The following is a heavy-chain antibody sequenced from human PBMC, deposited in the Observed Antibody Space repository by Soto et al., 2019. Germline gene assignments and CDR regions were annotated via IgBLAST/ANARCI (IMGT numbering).Heavy chain of an antibody. Sequence: QVQLVQSGPEMMQPGASVKVSCKASGYASLSYAMHWVRQVHGQVYEWLGWINAGVDGTMYSERFQGRVRITRDISASTVYMEHNALTSEDTAVYYCAREVPGVTSFDYWGQGTLVIVSS. J-gene: IGHJ4*02. V-gene: IGHV1-3*01. CDR3: AREVPGVTSFDY. CDR2: INAGVDGT. CDR1: GYASLSYA. D-gene: IGHD3-10*01.